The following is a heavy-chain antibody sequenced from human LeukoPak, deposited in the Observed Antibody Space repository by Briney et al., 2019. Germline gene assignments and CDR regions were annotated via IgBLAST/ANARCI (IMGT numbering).Heavy chain of an antibody. D-gene: IGHD6-13*01. CDR3: ARGDPWTGYSSNKGAFDI. V-gene: IGHV1-69*04. CDR1: GYTFTSYG. CDR2: IIPILGIA. J-gene: IGHJ3*02. Sequence: GASVKVSCKASGYTFTSYGISWVRQAPGQGLEWMGRIIPILGIANYAQKFQGRVTITADKSTSTAYMELSSLRSEDTAVYYCARGDPWTGYSSNKGAFDIWGQGTMVTVSS.